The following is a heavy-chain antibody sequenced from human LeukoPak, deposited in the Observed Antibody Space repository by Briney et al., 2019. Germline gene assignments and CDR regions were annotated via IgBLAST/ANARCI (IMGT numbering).Heavy chain of an antibody. CDR1: GFTFSSYS. Sequence: PGGSLRLSCAASGFTFSSYSMNWVRQAPGKGLEWVSYISSSSSIIYYADSVKGRFTISRDNAKNSLYLQMNSLRAEDTAVYYCARGGGSYLYYFDYWGQGTLVTVSS. J-gene: IGHJ4*02. V-gene: IGHV3-48*01. CDR2: ISSSSSII. CDR3: ARGGGSYLYYFDY. D-gene: IGHD1-26*01.